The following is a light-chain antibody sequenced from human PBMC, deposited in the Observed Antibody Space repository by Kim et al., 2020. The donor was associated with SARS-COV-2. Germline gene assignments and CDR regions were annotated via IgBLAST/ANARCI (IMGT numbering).Light chain of an antibody. Sequence: LSPGERDTLSCRASQSVSSSYLAGYQQKPGQAPRLLIYGASSRATGIPDRFSGSGSGTDFTLTISRLEPEDFAVYYCQQYGSSRTFGQGTKVDIK. J-gene: IGKJ1*01. V-gene: IGKV3-20*01. CDR3: QQYGSSRT. CDR2: GAS. CDR1: QSVSSSY.